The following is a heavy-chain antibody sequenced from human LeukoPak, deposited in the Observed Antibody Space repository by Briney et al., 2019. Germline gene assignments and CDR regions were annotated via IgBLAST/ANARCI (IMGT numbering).Heavy chain of an antibody. CDR3: ARGLYYYYYMDV. V-gene: IGHV4-4*07. D-gene: IGHD3-16*01. CDR2: MYTSGST. J-gene: IGHJ6*03. Sequence: SETLSLTCTVSGGSISSYYWSWIRQPAGKGLQWIGRMYTSGSTNYNPSLKSRVTMSVDTSKNQFSLKLSSVTAADTAVYYCARGLYYYYYMDVWGKGTTVTISS. CDR1: GGSISSYY.